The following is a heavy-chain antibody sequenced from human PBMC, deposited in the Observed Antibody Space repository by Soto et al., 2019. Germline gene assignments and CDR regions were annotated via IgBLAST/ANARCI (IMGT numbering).Heavy chain of an antibody. Sequence: GGSLRLSCAASGLTFHNFAMTWVRQAPGMGLEWVSTISGGGGGTYYADSVKGRFTISRDNSKNTLYLQMNSLKAEDTAVYYCAKARGAYLVYDFDSWRQGTPVTVSS. CDR2: ISGGGGGT. CDR1: GLTFHNFA. J-gene: IGHJ4*02. CDR3: AKARGAYLVYDFDS. V-gene: IGHV3-23*01. D-gene: IGHD5-12*01.